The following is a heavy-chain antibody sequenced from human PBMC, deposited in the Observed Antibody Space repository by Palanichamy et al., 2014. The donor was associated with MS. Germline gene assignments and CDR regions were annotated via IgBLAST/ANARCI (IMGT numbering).Heavy chain of an antibody. J-gene: IGHJ4*02. Sequence: EMHLVESGGGLVQPGGSLRLSCAASGFTVSSNYMSWVRQAPGKGLEWVSIIYNSGSTYYADSVKGRFTISRDNSKNTLYLQMNSLGAEDTAIYYCARDGGDYGDPGDHWGQGTLVTVSS. CDR1: GFTVSSNY. D-gene: IGHD4-17*01. CDR3: ARDGGDYGDPGDH. V-gene: IGHV3-66*01. CDR2: IYNSGST.